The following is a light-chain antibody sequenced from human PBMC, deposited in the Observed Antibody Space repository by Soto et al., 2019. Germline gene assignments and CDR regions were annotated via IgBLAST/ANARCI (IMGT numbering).Light chain of an antibody. CDR3: QQRSKWQIT. Sequence: IALTHSPSTLSLSPGERATLSCRASQSVSSYLAWYQQKPGQAPRLLIYDASNRATGIPARFSGSGSGTDFTLTISSLEPEDFAVYYCQQRSKWQITFGQGTRLEIK. CDR1: QSVSSY. V-gene: IGKV3-11*01. CDR2: DAS. J-gene: IGKJ5*01.